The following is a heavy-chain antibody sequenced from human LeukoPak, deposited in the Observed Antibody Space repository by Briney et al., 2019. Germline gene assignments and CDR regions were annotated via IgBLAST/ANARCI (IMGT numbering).Heavy chain of an antibody. Sequence: PGGSLRLSCAVSGFIFDDYAMHWVRQAPGKGLEWVSGISGSGGSTYYADSVKGRFTISRDNSKNTLYLQMNSLRAEDTAVYYCAKITDDILTGYFDYWGQGTLVTVSS. CDR1: GFIFDDYA. CDR2: ISGSGGST. J-gene: IGHJ4*02. CDR3: AKITDDILTGYFDY. V-gene: IGHV3-23*01. D-gene: IGHD3-9*01.